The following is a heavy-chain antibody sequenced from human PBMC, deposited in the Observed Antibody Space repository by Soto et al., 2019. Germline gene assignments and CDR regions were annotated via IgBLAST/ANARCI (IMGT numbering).Heavy chain of an antibody. CDR2: TYYRSKWYN. Sequence: SQTLSLTCAISGDSVSSNSAAWNWIRQSPSRGLEWLGRTYYRSKWYNDYAVSVKSQITINPDTSKNQFSLQLNSVTPEDTAVYCCARGWGGYFDWLPPYFDYWGQGTLVTVSS. J-gene: IGHJ4*02. CDR3: ARGWGGYFDWLPPYFDY. CDR1: GDSVSSNSAA. D-gene: IGHD3-9*01. V-gene: IGHV6-1*01.